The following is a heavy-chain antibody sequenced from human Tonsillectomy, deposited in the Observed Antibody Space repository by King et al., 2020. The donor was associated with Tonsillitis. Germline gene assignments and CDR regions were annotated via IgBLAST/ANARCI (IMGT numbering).Heavy chain of an antibody. CDR1: GGTFSSYA. V-gene: IGHV1-69*01. CDR2: IIPLFGTS. J-gene: IGHJ5*02. D-gene: IGHD4-11*01. CDR3: AREYSNYGWFDP. Sequence: EQLVQSGAEVKKPGSSVKVSCKASGGTFSSYAISWVRQAPGQGLEWMGGIIPLFGTSNYAQKFQGRVTITADESTSTAYMELSSLRSEDTAVYYCAREYSNYGWFDPWGQGTLVTVSS.